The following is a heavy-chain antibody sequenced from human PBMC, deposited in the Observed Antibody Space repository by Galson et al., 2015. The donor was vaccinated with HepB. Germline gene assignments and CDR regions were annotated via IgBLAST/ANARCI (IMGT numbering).Heavy chain of an antibody. V-gene: IGHV4-30-4*01. CDR3: AREGYYDSSPSAFDI. J-gene: IGHJ3*02. Sequence: TLSLTCTVSGGSISSGDYYWSWIRQPPGKGLEWIGYIYYSGSTYYNPSLKSLVTISVDTSKNQFSLKLSSVTAADTAVYYCAREGYYDSSPSAFDIWGQGTMVTVSS. D-gene: IGHD3-22*01. CDR1: GGSISSGDYY. CDR2: IYYSGST.